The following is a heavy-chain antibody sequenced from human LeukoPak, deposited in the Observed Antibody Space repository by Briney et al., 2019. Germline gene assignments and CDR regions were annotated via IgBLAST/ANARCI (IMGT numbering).Heavy chain of an antibody. CDR1: GGSISSYY. CDR3: ARDGAEDIVVVPAARDDNWFDP. CDR2: ISTSGST. Sequence: SETLSLTCTLSGGSISSYYWSWIRQPAAKGLERIVRISTSGSTNYNPSLKSRVTMSVDTSKNHFSLKLSSVTAADTAVYYCARDGAEDIVVVPAARDDNWFDPWGQGTLVTVSS. D-gene: IGHD2-2*01. V-gene: IGHV4-4*07. J-gene: IGHJ5*02.